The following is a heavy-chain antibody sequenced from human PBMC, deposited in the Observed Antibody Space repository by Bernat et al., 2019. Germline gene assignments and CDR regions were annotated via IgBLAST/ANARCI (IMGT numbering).Heavy chain of an antibody. D-gene: IGHD3-9*01. Sequence: EVQLVETGGGLIQPGGSLRLSCAASGFTVSSNYMSWVRQAPGKGLEWVSVIYSGGSTYYADSVKGRFTISRDNSKNTLYLQMNSLRAEETAVYYCATYDILTGYYHWGQGTLVTVSS. CDR1: GFTVSSNY. CDR3: ATYDILTGYYH. J-gene: IGHJ4*02. V-gene: IGHV3-53*05. CDR2: IYSGGST.